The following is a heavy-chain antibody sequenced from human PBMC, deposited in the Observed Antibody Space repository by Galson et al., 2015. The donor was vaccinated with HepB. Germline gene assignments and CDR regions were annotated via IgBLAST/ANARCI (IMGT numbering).Heavy chain of an antibody. CDR1: GFTFSSYW. CDR2: IKQDGSEK. D-gene: IGHD1-20*01. Sequence: SLRLSCAASGFTFSSYWMSWVRQAPGKGLEWVANIKQDGSEKYYVDSVKGRFTISRDNAKNSLYLQMNSLRAEDTAVYYCARYRGYNWNDVNWFDPWGQGTLVTVSS. CDR3: ARYRGYNWNDVNWFDP. J-gene: IGHJ5*02. V-gene: IGHV3-7*03.